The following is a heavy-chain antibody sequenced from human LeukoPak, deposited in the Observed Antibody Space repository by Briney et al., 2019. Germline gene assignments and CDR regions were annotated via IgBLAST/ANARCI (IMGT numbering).Heavy chain of an antibody. CDR2: ISSSSSYI. V-gene: IGHV3-21*01. CDR1: GFTFSSYS. J-gene: IGHJ4*02. Sequence: GGSLRLSCAASGFTFSSYSMNWVRQAPGKGLEWVSSISSSSSYIYYADSVKGRFTISRDNAKNSPYLQMNSLRAEDTAVYYCARELVGATSFDYWGQGTLVTVSS. CDR3: ARELVGATSFDY. D-gene: IGHD1-26*01.